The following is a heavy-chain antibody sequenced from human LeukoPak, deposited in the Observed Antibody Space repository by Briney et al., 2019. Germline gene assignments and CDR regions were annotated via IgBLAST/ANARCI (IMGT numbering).Heavy chain of an antibody. CDR2: MNPNSGNT. Sequence: ASVKVSCKASGYTFTSYDVNWVRQATGQGLEWMGWMNPNSGNTGYAQKFQGRVTMTRNTSISTAYMELSSLRSEDTAVYYCAREEWELFRVRTFDPWGQGTLVTVSS. V-gene: IGHV1-8*01. D-gene: IGHD1-26*01. CDR3: AREEWELFRVRTFDP. J-gene: IGHJ5*02. CDR1: GYTFTSYD.